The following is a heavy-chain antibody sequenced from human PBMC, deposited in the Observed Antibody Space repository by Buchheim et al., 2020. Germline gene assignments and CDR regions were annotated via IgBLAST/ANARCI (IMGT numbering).Heavy chain of an antibody. CDR3: AKQTVLIVVVPARYDYYGMDV. CDR2: ISGSGGST. Sequence: EVQLLESGGGLVQPGGSLRLSCAASGFTFSSYAMSWVRQAPGKGLEWVSAISGSGGSTYYADSVKGRFTISRDNSKNTLYLHMNSRRAEDTAVYYCAKQTVLIVVVPARYDYYGMDVWGQGTT. D-gene: IGHD2-2*01. V-gene: IGHV3-23*01. CDR1: GFTFSSYA. J-gene: IGHJ6*02.